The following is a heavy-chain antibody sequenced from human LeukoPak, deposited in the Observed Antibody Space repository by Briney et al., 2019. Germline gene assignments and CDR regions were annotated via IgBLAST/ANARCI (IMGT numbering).Heavy chain of an antibody. CDR2: MSTTGDII. CDR3: AKPPPDNYHYYYGMDV. Sequence: PGGSLRLSCAASGFTFSTYEMHWVRQAPGKGLEWVSYMSTTGDIIYYADSVKGRFTISRDNAKNSLYLQMDSLRAEDTAVYYCAKPPPDNYHYYYGMDVWGQGTTVTVSS. V-gene: IGHV3-48*03. J-gene: IGHJ6*02. CDR1: GFTFSTYE.